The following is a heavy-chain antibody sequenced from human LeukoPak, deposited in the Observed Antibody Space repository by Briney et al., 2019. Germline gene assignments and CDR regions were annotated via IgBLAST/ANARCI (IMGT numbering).Heavy chain of an antibody. D-gene: IGHD3-16*02. Sequence: ASVTVSCTVSGYTLTELSMHWVRQAPGKGLEWMGGFDPEDGETIYAQKFQGRVTMTEDTSTDTAYMELSSLRSEDTAVYYCATVSAKTYAFDIWGQGTMVTVSS. V-gene: IGHV1-24*01. J-gene: IGHJ3*02. CDR3: ATVSAKTYAFDI. CDR2: FDPEDGET. CDR1: GYTLTELS.